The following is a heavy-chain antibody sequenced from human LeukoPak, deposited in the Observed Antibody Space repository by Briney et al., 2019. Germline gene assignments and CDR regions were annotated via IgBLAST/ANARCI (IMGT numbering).Heavy chain of an antibody. CDR3: ARVHIRGYYIWAY. CDR1: GYTFTNYG. D-gene: IGHD1-26*01. Sequence: ASVKVSCKASGYTFTNYGISWVRQAPGQGPEWMGWISAYSGHTNYAQRFQGRVTMTWDRSISKAYMELSGLRSDGTAVYYCARVHIRGYYIWAYWGQGTLVTVSS. V-gene: IGHV1-18*01. J-gene: IGHJ4*02. CDR2: ISAYSGHT.